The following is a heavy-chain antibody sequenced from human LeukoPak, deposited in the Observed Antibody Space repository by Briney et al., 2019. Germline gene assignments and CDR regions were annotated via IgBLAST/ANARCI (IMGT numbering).Heavy chain of an antibody. CDR1: GYSFTSYW. CDR2: IYPGDSDT. V-gene: IGHV5-51*01. J-gene: IGHJ4*02. D-gene: IGHD6-13*01. Sequence: GESLKISCKGSGYSFTSYWIGWVRQMPGKGLEWMGIIYPGDSDTRYSPSFQGQVTISADKSISTAYLQWSSLKASDTAIYYCARRYSSSWYHFDYWGQGTLVTVSS. CDR3: ARRYSSSWYHFDY.